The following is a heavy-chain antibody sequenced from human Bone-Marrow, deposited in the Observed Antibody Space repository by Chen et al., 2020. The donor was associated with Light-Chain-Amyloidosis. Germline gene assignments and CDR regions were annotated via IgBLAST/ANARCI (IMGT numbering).Heavy chain of an antibody. V-gene: IGHV3-15*01. CDR3: TTYVVRGGKFYGFEI. Sequence: EVQLVESGGGLVKPGGSLRLSCAASGFSFRDAWMSWVRQLPGKGLEWVGRIKPNSGGVTSEYAAPVKGRFTISRDDSADTLNLQMNSLKTEDTAVYYCTTYVVRGGKFYGFEIWGQGTMVTVSS. CDR1: GFSFRDAW. CDR2: IKPNSGGVTS. J-gene: IGHJ3*02. D-gene: IGHD3-10*01.